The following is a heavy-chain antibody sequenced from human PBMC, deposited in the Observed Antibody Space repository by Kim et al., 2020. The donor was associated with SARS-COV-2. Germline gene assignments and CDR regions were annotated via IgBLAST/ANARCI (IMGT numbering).Heavy chain of an antibody. CDR3: AREVRYFLYYYYMDV. D-gene: IGHD3-9*01. J-gene: IGHJ6*03. CDR1: GFTFSSYS. CDR2: ISSSSSYI. V-gene: IGHV3-21*01. Sequence: GGSLRLSCAASGFTFSSYSMNWVRQAPGKGLEWVSSISSSSSYIYYADSVKGRFTISRDNAKNSLYLQMNSLRAEDTAVYYCAREVRYFLYYYYMDVWGKGTTVTVSS.